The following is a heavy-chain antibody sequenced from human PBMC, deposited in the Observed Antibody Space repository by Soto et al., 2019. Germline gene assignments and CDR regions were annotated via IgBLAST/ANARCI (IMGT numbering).Heavy chain of an antibody. J-gene: IGHJ4*02. V-gene: IGHV4-31*03. CDR2: IYYSGST. Sequence: LSLTCTVSGGSISSGGYYWSWIRQHPGKGLEWIGYIYYSGSTYYNPSLKSRVTISVDTSKNQFSLKLSSVTAADTAVYYCAGEGYDSSGYYIDYWGQGTLVTVSS. CDR1: GGSISSGGYY. D-gene: IGHD3-22*01. CDR3: AGEGYDSSGYYIDY.